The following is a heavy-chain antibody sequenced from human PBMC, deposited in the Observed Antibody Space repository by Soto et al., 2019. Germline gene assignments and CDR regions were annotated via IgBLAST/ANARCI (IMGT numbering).Heavy chain of an antibody. D-gene: IGHD2-21*01. Sequence: QVQLQESGPGLVKPSQTLSLTCSVSGVSISTGQYYWSWFRQSPGGGLQWFGYISYTGSTYYNPALKSRVSISADTTKIRFSLTLVNVTAADTAVYFCARDNGDGYNEGAFDIWGQGTMVTVSS. V-gene: IGHV4-30-4*01. J-gene: IGHJ3*02. CDR1: GVSISTGQYY. CDR2: ISYTGST. CDR3: ARDNGDGYNEGAFDI.